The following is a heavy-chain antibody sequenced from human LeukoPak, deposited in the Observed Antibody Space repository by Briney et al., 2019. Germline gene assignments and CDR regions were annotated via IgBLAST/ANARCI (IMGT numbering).Heavy chain of an antibody. CDR1: GGSFSGYY. CDR3: ARGQVAGYYFDY. J-gene: IGHJ4*02. Sequence: SEALSLTCAVYGGSFSGYYFTWIRQPPGKELEWIGEIHHSGSTNYNPSLKSRVTISLDASKNQISLRLSSVTAADTAVYYCARGQVAGYYFDYWGQGTLVTVSS. CDR2: IHHSGST. D-gene: IGHD6-19*01. V-gene: IGHV4-34*01.